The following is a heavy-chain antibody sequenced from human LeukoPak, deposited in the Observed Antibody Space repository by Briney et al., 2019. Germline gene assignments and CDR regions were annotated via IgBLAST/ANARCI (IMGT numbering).Heavy chain of an antibody. CDR3: ARQTRYYDSTGYPVLGIFDP. V-gene: IGHV4-59*01. CDR1: GGSIGDYY. J-gene: IGHJ3*01. Sequence: SETLSLTCSVSGGSIGDYYWSWIRQPPGKGLDWVGYIPNSGSSYYSPSLRSRVTMSLDTSNNRISLRLSSATAADTAVYYCARQTRYYDSTGYPVLGIFDPWGQGTTVTVSS. D-gene: IGHD3-22*01. CDR2: IPNSGSS.